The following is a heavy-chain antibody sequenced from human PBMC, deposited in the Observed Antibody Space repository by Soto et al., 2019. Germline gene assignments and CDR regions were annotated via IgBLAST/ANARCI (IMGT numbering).Heavy chain of an antibody. CDR3: ARDHSTDYGDYVRSGNYFDY. CDR1: GYTFTSYG. CDR2: ISAYNGNT. Sequence: QVQLVQSGAEVKKPGASVKVSCKASGYTFTSYGISWVRQAPGQGLEWMGWISAYNGNTNYAQKLQGIVTMTTDTATGTAYSELRSLRSGDTAVYYCARDHSTDYGDYVRSGNYFDYWGQGTLVTVSS. J-gene: IGHJ4*02. D-gene: IGHD4-17*01. V-gene: IGHV1-18*01.